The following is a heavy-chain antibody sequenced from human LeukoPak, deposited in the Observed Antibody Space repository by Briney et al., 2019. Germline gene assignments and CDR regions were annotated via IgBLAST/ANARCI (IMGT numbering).Heavy chain of an antibody. CDR2: IIPILGIA. CDR3: ARVDTAMVIDY. V-gene: IGHV1-69*04. D-gene: IGHD5-18*01. Sequence: SETVSCKASGGTFSSYAISWVRQAPGQGLEWMGRIIPILGIANYAQKFQGRVTITADKSTSTAYMELSSLRSEDTAVYYCARVDTAMVIDYWGQGTLVTVTS. J-gene: IGHJ4*02. CDR1: GGTFSSYA.